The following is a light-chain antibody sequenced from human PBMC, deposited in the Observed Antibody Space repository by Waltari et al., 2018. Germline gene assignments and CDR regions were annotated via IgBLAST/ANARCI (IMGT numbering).Light chain of an antibody. Sequence: QSALTQPASVSGSPGQSITISCTGTSSDVGSFNLVSWYQLLPGKAPKLLISEVNKRPSGVFNRFFGSKSGITASLTISGLQTGDEADYYCCSYAGSTSYVVFGGGTKLTVL. CDR1: SSDVGSFNL. CDR3: CSYAGSTSYVV. CDR2: EVN. J-gene: IGLJ2*01. V-gene: IGLV2-23*02.